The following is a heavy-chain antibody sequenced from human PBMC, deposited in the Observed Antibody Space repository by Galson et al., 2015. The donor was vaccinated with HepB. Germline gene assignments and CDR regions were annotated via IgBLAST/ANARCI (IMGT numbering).Heavy chain of an antibody. CDR1: GFTFSSYA. J-gene: IGHJ2*01. Sequence: SLRLSCAASGFTFSSYAMHWVRQAPGKGLEWVAVISYDGSNKYYADSVKGRFTISRDNSKNTLYLQMNSLRAEDTAVYYCAREGQDIIVGATTTGWYFDLWGRGTLVTVSS. CDR2: ISYDGSNK. V-gene: IGHV3-30*04. CDR3: AREGQDIIVGATTTGWYFDL. D-gene: IGHD1-26*01.